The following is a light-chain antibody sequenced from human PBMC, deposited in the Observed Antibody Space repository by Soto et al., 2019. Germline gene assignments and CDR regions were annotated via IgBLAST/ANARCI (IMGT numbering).Light chain of an antibody. CDR2: DAS. CDR3: QQLSSYPLT. CDR1: QTVRNNY. Sequence: EFVLTKSPGTLSLSPGESAKISCRASQTVRNNYLAWYQQKPGQAPRLLIYDASSRATGIPDRFSGGGSGTDFTLTISRLETEDFAVYYCQQLSSYPLTFGGGTKVDIK. J-gene: IGKJ4*01. V-gene: IGKV3-20*01.